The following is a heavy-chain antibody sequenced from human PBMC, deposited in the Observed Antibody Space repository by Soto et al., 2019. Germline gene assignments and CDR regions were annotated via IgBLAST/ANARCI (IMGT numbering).Heavy chain of an antibody. V-gene: IGHV1-3*01. CDR3: ARGGQQLYFDY. Sequence: ASVKVSCKASGYMFINYAVHWVRQAPGQRLEWMGWINGDSGNTRYSQKFQGRVTITRDTSASTAFMELSSLRFEDTAVYYCARGGQQLYFDYWGQGSLVTVSS. D-gene: IGHD6-13*01. CDR1: GYMFINYA. J-gene: IGHJ4*02. CDR2: INGDSGNT.